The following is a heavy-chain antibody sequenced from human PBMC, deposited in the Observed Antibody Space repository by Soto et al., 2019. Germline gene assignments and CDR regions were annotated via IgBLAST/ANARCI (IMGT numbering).Heavy chain of an antibody. CDR3: ARDSRGVVVVVASPLPYGMDI. CDR2: INAGNGNT. CDR1: GKTFTTHA. J-gene: IGHJ6*02. V-gene: IGHV1-3*01. D-gene: IGHD2-15*01. Sequence: ASVKASCKASGKTFTTHASHWVGHAPGKRLEWMGWINAGNGNTKYSQKFQGRVTITRDTSASTAYMELSSLRSEDTAVYYCARDSRGVVVVVASPLPYGMDIWGPGTTVTVSS.